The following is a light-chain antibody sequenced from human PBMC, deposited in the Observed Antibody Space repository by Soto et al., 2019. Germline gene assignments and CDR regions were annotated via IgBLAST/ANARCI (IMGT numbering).Light chain of an antibody. CDR1: SSNIGNNY. CDR3: GTWDSSLSAVV. Sequence: QSVLTQPPSVSAAPGQKVTISCSGSSSNIGNNYVSWYQQLPGTAPKLLIYDNKKRPSGIPDRFSGSKSGTSATLGINGLQTGDEADYYCGTWDSSLSAVVFGGGTKLTVL. J-gene: IGLJ3*02. V-gene: IGLV1-51*01. CDR2: DNK.